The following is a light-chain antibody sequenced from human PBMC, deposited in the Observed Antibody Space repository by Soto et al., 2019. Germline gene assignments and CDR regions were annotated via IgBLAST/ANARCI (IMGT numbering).Light chain of an antibody. V-gene: IGKV1-13*02. CDR3: QQFNSYPLT. J-gene: IGKJ4*01. CDR2: DAS. CDR1: QGIGSA. Sequence: AIQLTLSPSSLSASVGDRVTITCRASQGIGSALAWYQQRPGEAPRFLIYDASTLGSGVPLRFSGSGSGTYFTLTISTLQLEDFATYYCQQFNSYPLTFGGGTKVEIK.